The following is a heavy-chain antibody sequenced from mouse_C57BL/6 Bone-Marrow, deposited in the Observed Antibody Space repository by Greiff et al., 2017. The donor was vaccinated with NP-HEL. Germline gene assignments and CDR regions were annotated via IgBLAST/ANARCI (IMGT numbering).Heavy chain of an antibody. J-gene: IGHJ4*01. CDR2: ITPGRGGT. V-gene: IGHV1-54*01. CDR3: ARSSAY. CDR1: GYAFTNYL. Sequence: QVQLQQSGAELVRPGTSVKVSCKASGYAFTNYLLGWVKQRPGQGLEWIGVITPGRGGTNYNEEFKGKATLTADKSSSTAYMQLSSLTSEDSAVYFCARSSAYWGQGTSVTGSS. D-gene: IGHD3-1*01.